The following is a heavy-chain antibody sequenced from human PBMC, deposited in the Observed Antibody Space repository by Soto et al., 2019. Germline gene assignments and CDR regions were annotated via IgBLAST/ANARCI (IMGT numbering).Heavy chain of an antibody. J-gene: IGHJ6*02. D-gene: IGHD3-10*01. CDR3: ARDIRGYGMDV. V-gene: IGHV3-11*01. CDR1: GFDFSDYY. CDR2: ISDSGSPL. Sequence: GGSLRLSCAASGFDFSDYYMSWSRLAPGKGLEWVSYISDSGSPLYYADSVKGRFSISRDNARKSVYLQMNNLRADDTALYFCARDIRGYGMDVWGQGTTVTVSS.